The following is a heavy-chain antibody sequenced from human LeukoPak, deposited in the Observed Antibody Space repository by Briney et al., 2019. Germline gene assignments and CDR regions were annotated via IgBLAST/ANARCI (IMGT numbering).Heavy chain of an antibody. J-gene: IGHJ4*02. CDR3: ARTFPSGWYDY. D-gene: IGHD6-19*01. CDR1: GGSISSYY. V-gene: IGHV4-59*05. Sequence: PSETLSLTCTVSGGSISSYYWSWIRQPPGKGLEWIGSIYYSGSTYYNPSLKSRVTISVDTSKNQFSLKLSSVTAADTAVYYCARTFPSGWYDYWGQGTLVTVSS. CDR2: IYYSGST.